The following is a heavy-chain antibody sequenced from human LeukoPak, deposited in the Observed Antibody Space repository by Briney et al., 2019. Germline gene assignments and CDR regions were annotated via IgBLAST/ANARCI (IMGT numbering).Heavy chain of an antibody. CDR3: ARDSEGDYYDSSGYYAPQSY. V-gene: IGHV1-69*05. D-gene: IGHD3-22*01. J-gene: IGHJ4*02. CDR2: IIPIFGTA. Sequence: VASVKVSCKASGGTFSSYAISWVRQAPGQGLEWMGRIIPIFGTANYAQKFQGRVTITTDESTSTAYMELSSLRSEDTAVYYCARDSEGDYYDSSGYYAPQSYWGQGTLVTVSS. CDR1: GGTFSSYA.